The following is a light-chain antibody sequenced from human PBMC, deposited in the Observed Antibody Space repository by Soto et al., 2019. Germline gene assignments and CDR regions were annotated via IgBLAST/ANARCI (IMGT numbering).Light chain of an antibody. CDR3: SSFTTSNTYV. Sequence: QSVRTEPASVSVSPGQSITISCTGTSSDVGGYNSVSWYQQHPGKAPKLLISEVRHRPSGVSDRFSGSQSANTASLTISGLQAEDEADYYCSSFTTSNTYVFGTGTKVTVL. V-gene: IGLV2-14*01. CDR1: SSDVGGYNS. CDR2: EVR. J-gene: IGLJ1*01.